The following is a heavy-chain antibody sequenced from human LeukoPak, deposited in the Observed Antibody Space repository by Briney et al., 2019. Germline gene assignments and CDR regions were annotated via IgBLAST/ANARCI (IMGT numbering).Heavy chain of an antibody. Sequence: GGSLRLSCAASGFTFSSFAMHWVRQAPGKGLEWVANIKQDGSEKYYVDSVKGRFTISRDNAKNSLYLQMNSLRAEDTAVYYCARAEYCTNGVCYDSEYWGQGTLVTVSS. CDR3: ARAEYCTNGVCYDSEY. CDR2: IKQDGSEK. J-gene: IGHJ4*02. CDR1: GFTFSSFA. D-gene: IGHD2-8*01. V-gene: IGHV3-7*01.